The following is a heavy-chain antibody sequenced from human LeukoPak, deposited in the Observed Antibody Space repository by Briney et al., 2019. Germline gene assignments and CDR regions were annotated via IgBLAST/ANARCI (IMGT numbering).Heavy chain of an antibody. Sequence: GGSLRLSCAASGFTFSSYAMHWVRQAPGKGLEWVALIGSDGNKKYYADSVKGRFSISRDNSNNTLYLQMNSLGVEDTAVYYCARDGGRATIVRGIIIMSVGDFWGQGALVTVST. J-gene: IGHJ4*02. CDR2: IGSDGNKK. CDR1: GFTFSSYA. D-gene: IGHD3-10*01. CDR3: ARDGGRATIVRGIIIMSVGDF. V-gene: IGHV3-33*01.